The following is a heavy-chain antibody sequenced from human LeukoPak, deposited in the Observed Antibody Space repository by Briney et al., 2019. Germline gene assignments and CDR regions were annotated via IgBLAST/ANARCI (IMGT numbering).Heavy chain of an antibody. D-gene: IGHD3-10*01. Sequence: SETLSLTCTVSGGSISSSSYYWGWIRQPPGKGLEWIGSIYYSGSPYYNPSLKSRVTISVDTSKNQFSLKLSSVTAADTAVYYCARADIRGVIFYFDYWGQGTLVTVSS. V-gene: IGHV4-39*07. CDR3: ARADIRGVIFYFDY. J-gene: IGHJ4*02. CDR2: IYYSGSP. CDR1: GGSISSSSYY.